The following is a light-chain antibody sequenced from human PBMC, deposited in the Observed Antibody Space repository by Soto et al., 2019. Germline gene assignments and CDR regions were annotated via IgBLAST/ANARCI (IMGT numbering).Light chain of an antibody. CDR3: QQSYSIPLT. Sequence: DIQMTRSPSSLSASVGDRVTITCRASQSISNYLNWYQQKPGKAPKLLIYAASSLQSGVPSRFSGSGSGTDFTLTISSLQPEDTATYYCQQSYSIPLTFGGGTKVEIK. V-gene: IGKV1-39*01. CDR2: AAS. CDR1: QSISNY. J-gene: IGKJ4*01.